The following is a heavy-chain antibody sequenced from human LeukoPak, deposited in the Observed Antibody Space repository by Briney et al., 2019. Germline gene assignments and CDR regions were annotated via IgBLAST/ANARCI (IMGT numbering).Heavy chain of an antibody. J-gene: IGHJ6*02. CDR2: INHSGST. D-gene: IGHD4-17*01. V-gene: IGHV4-34*01. CDR3: ARLYGDPYYYYYGMDV. Sequence: SETLSLTCAVYGGSFSGYYWSWIRQPPGKGLEWIGEINHSGSTNYNPSLKSRVTISVDTSKNQFSLKLSSVTAADTAVHYCARLYGDPYYYYYGMDVWGQGTTVTVSS. CDR1: GGSFSGYY.